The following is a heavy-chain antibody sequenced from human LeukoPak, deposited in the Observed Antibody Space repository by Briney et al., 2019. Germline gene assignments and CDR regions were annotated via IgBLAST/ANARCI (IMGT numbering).Heavy chain of an antibody. CDR1: GGSFSGYY. Sequence: PSETLSLTCAVYGGSFSGYYWSWIRQPPGKGLEWIGEINHSGSTNYNPSLKSRVTISVDTSKNQFSLKLSSVTAADTAVYYCARARGYSYGSVYYFDYWGQGTLVTVSS. D-gene: IGHD5-18*01. V-gene: IGHV4-34*01. J-gene: IGHJ4*02. CDR3: ARARGYSYGSVYYFDY. CDR2: INHSGST.